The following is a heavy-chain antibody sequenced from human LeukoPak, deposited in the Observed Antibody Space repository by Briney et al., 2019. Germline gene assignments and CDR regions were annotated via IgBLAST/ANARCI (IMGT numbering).Heavy chain of an antibody. CDR3: ARGHVPAANFDY. J-gene: IGHJ4*02. Sequence: GSLRLSCTASGFKFDDYDMSWIRQPPGKGLEWIGEINHSGSTNYNPSLKSRVTISVDTSKNQFSLKLSSVTAADTAVYYCARGHVPAANFDYWGQGTLVTVSS. CDR2: INHSGST. D-gene: IGHD2-2*01. V-gene: IGHV4-34*01. CDR1: GFKFDDYD.